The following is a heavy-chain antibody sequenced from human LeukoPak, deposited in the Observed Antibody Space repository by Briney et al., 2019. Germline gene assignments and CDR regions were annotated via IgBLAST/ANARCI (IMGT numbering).Heavy chain of an antibody. CDR2: IYYSGST. CDR3: ARGVHRHSSSWYSAFFDY. J-gene: IGHJ4*02. D-gene: IGHD6-13*01. CDR1: GGSISSYY. Sequence: PSETLSLTCTVSGGSISSYYWSWIRQPPGKGLEWIGYIYYSGSTNYNPSFKSRVTISVDTSKNQFSLKLSSVTAADTAVYYCARGVHRHSSSWYSAFFDYWGQGTLVTVSS. V-gene: IGHV4-59*01.